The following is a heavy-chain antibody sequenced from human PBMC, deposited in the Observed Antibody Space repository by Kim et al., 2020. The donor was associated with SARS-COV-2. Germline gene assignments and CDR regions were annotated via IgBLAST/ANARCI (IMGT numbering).Heavy chain of an antibody. V-gene: IGHV3-30*02. Sequence: KGRFTISRDNSKNTLYLQMNSLRAEETAVYYCAKVCGSGRRTSYYYGMDVWGQGTTVTVSS. D-gene: IGHD3-10*01. J-gene: IGHJ6*02. CDR3: AKVCGSGRRTSYYYGMDV.